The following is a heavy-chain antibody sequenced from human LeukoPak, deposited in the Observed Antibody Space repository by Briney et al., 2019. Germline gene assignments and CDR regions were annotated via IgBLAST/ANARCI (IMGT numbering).Heavy chain of an antibody. Sequence: GESLKISCKGSGYSCTSYWIGGVRQMPGKGLEWMGIIYPGDCDTRYSPSFQGQATISANKSIRTAYLQWSSLKASDTAMYYCARRGTTVTDNWFDPWGQGTLVTVSS. J-gene: IGHJ5*02. CDR3: ARRGTTVTDNWFDP. D-gene: IGHD4-11*01. V-gene: IGHV5-51*01. CDR2: IYPGDCDT. CDR1: GYSCTSYW.